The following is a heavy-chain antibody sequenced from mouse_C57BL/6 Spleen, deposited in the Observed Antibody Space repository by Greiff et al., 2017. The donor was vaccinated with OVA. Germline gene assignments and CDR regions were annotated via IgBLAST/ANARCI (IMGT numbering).Heavy chain of an antibody. CDR1: GFTFSDYY. D-gene: IGHD3-2*02. V-gene: IGHV5-12*01. CDR2: ISNGGGST. Sequence: DVKLVESGGGLVQPGGSLKLSCAASGFTFSDYYMYWVRQTPEKRLEWVAYISNGGGSTYYPDTVKGRFTISRDNAKNTLYLQMSRLKSEDTAMYYCARHGSGAWFAYWGQGTLVTVSA. CDR3: ARHGSGAWFAY. J-gene: IGHJ3*01.